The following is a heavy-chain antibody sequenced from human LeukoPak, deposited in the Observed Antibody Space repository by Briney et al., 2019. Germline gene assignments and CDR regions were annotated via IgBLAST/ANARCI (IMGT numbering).Heavy chain of an antibody. CDR3: ARDGYCSSTSCSDY. V-gene: IGHV4-59*01. CDR1: GGSISSYY. CDR2: IYYSGST. D-gene: IGHD2-2*01. J-gene: IGHJ4*02. Sequence: SETLSLTCTVSGGSISSYYWSWIRQPPGKGLEWIGYIYYSGSTNYNPSLKSRVTISVDTSNNQFSLKLSSVTAADTAVYYCARDGYCSSTSCSDYWGQGTLVTVSS.